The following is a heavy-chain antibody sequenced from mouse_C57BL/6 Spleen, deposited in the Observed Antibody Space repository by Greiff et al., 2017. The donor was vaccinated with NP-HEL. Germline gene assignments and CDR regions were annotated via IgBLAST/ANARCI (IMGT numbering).Heavy chain of an antibody. D-gene: IGHD1-1*01. J-gene: IGHJ1*03. Sequence: QVTLKESGPELVKPGASVKISCKASGYAFSSSWMNWVKQRPGKGLEWIGRIYPGDGDTNYNGKFKGKATLTADKSSSTAYMQLSSLTSEDSAVYFCARCYYGSSHWYFDVWGTGTTVTVSS. V-gene: IGHV1-82*01. CDR1: GYAFSSSW. CDR3: ARCYYGSSHWYFDV. CDR2: IYPGDGDT.